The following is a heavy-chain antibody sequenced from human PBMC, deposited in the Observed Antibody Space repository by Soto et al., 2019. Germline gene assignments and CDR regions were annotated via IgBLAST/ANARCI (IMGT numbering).Heavy chain of an antibody. CDR3: VREDILGVRSFDY. D-gene: IGHD3-9*01. Sequence: GGSLRLSCAASGFTFSGYSVNWVRQAPGKGLEWVSYISSGSKTIYYAESVKGRFTVSRDNARNSQYLQMNSLRDEDTAVYYCVREDILGVRSFDYWGQGTLVTVSS. V-gene: IGHV3-48*02. CDR2: ISSGSKTI. J-gene: IGHJ4*02. CDR1: GFTFSGYS.